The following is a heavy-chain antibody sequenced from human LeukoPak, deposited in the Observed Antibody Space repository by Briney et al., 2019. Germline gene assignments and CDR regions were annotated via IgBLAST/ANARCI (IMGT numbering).Heavy chain of an antibody. J-gene: IGHJ6*03. Sequence: PGGTLRLSCAASGFTFSSYGMSWVRQAPGTGREWVSAISGSGGSTYYADSVKGRFTISRDNSKNTLYLQMNSLRAEDTAVYYCAKDPMVRGVMGYMDVWAKGPRSPSP. V-gene: IGHV3-23*01. CDR3: AKDPMVRGVMGYMDV. CDR2: ISGSGGST. D-gene: IGHD3-10*01. CDR1: GFTFSSYG.